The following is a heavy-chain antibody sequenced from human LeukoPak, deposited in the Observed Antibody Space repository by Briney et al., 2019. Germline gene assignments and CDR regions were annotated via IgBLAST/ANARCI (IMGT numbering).Heavy chain of an antibody. Sequence: ASVKVSSTPSGYTFTSYDMHWVRQAPGQRREGMGIINPSGGTTGYAQKFQGRVTMTRDTSTSTVYMELSSLRSDDTAVYYCARAHCSGGACPNWFDPWGQGTLVTVSS. CDR3: ARAHCSGGACPNWFDP. V-gene: IGHV1-46*01. CDR1: GYTFTSYD. CDR2: INPSGGTT. D-gene: IGHD2-15*01. J-gene: IGHJ5*02.